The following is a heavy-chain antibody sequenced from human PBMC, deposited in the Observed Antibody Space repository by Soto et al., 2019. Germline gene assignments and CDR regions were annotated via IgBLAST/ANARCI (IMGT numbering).Heavy chain of an antibody. D-gene: IGHD3-10*01. CDR2: ISPILGIA. J-gene: IGHJ4*02. CDR3: ARVFGEDVGPIGDYFDY. CDR1: GGTFSSYA. V-gene: IGHV1-69*10. Sequence: ASVKVSCKASGGTFSSYAISWVRQAPGQGLEWMGGISPILGIANYAQKFQGRVTITADKSTSTAYMELSSLRSEDTAVYYCARVFGEDVGPIGDYFDYWGQGTLVTVSS.